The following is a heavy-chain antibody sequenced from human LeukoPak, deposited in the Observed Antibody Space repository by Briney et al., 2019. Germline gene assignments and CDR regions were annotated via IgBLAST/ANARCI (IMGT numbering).Heavy chain of an antibody. D-gene: IGHD5-18*01. CDR2: IYYSGST. J-gene: IGHJ4*02. CDR1: GGSMSSYY. V-gene: IGHV4-59*01. CDR3: ARGWGYSSSFDY. Sequence: PSETLSLTCTVSGGSMSSYYWSWIRQPPGKGLEWIGYIYYSGSTNYNPSLKSRVTISVATSKNQFSLKLSSVTAADTAVYYCARGWGYSSSFDYWGQGTLVTVSS.